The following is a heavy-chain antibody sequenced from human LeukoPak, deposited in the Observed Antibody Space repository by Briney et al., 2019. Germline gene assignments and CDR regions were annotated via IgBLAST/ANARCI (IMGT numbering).Heavy chain of an antibody. Sequence: ASVKVSCKASGYTFTGYYIPWVRRAPGQGLEWMGWINPNSGGTSFAQSFQGRATMTRDTSISTAFMDLSRLRSDDTAVYYCARKAAYASGFFDYWGQGTLVTVSS. CDR3: ARKAAYASGFFDY. V-gene: IGHV1-2*02. CDR2: INPNSGGT. CDR1: GYTFTGYY. J-gene: IGHJ4*02. D-gene: IGHD3-10*01.